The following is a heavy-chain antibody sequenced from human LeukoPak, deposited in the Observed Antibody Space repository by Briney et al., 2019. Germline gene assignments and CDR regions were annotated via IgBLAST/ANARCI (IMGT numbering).Heavy chain of an antibody. CDR1: GFTFSSYS. CDR2: ISSSSSYI. D-gene: IGHD4-17*01. J-gene: IGHJ4*02. Sequence: GGSLRLSCAASGFTFSSYSMNWVRQAPGKGLEWVSSISSSSSYIYYADSVRGRFTISRDNAKNSLYLQMNSLRAEDTAVYYCARDRNYYDYGSFDYWGQGTLVTVSS. CDR3: ARDRNYYDYGSFDY. V-gene: IGHV3-21*01.